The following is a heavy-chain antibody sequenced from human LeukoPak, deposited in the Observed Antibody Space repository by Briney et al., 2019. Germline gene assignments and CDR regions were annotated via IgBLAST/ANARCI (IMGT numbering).Heavy chain of an antibody. CDR3: AVIPPIAVAGPRNAFDI. CDR1: GFTFDDYG. V-gene: IGHV3-20*04. CDR2: INWNGGST. D-gene: IGHD6-19*01. Sequence: PGGSLRLSCAASGFTFDDYGMSWVRQAPGKRLEWVSGINWNGGSTGYADSVKGRFTISRDNAKNSLYLQMNSLRAEDTALYYCAVIPPIAVAGPRNAFDIWGQGTMVTVSS. J-gene: IGHJ3*02.